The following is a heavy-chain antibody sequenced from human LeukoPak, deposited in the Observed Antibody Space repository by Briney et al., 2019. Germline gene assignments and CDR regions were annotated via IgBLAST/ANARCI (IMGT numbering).Heavy chain of an antibody. Sequence: SGGSLRLSCAASGFTFSSYALSWVRQAPGKGLEWVSAISGSGSSTYYADSVKGRFTISRDNSKNTLYLQMNSLRAEDTAVYYCAGYNCSSTTCYTGGFDYWGQGTLVTVSS. CDR3: AGYNCSSTTCYTGGFDY. V-gene: IGHV3-23*01. CDR2: ISGSGSST. D-gene: IGHD2-2*02. J-gene: IGHJ4*02. CDR1: GFTFSSYA.